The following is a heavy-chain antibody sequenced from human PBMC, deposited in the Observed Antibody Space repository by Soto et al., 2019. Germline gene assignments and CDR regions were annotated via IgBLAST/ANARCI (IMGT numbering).Heavy chain of an antibody. Sequence: QVQLQESGPGLVKPSQTLSLTCTVSGGSISSGGYYWSSIRQHPGKGLEWIGYIYYSGSTYYNQTLKSRATISVDTSKNQFSLKLYSVTAADTAVYYCAREARGAFDYWGQGTLVTVSS. V-gene: IGHV4-31*03. CDR1: GGSISSGGYY. CDR2: IYYSGST. D-gene: IGHD1-26*01. J-gene: IGHJ4*02. CDR3: AREARGAFDY.